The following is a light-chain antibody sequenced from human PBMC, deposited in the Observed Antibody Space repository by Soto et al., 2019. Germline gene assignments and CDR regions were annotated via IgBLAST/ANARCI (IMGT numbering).Light chain of an antibody. V-gene: IGLV2-23*02. CDR2: GVI. J-gene: IGLJ3*02. CDR3: CSYAGSSSPWV. CDR1: SSDVGSYNL. Sequence: QSVLTQPASVSASPGQSITISCTGTSSDVGSYNLVSWYQQYSGKAPKLIIYGVIERPSGVSNRFSGAKSGNTASLTISGLQAEDEADYYCCSYAGSSSPWVFGGGTKLTVL.